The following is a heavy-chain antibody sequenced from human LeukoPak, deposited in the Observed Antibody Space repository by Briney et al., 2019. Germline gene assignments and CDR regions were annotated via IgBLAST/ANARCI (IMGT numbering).Heavy chain of an antibody. D-gene: IGHD6-19*01. V-gene: IGHV4-30-4*01. Sequence: SETLSLTCTVSGGSISSGDYYWSWIRQPPGKGLEWIGYIYYSGSTYYNPSLKSRVTISVDTSKNQFSLKLSSVTAADTAVYYCAIGAWEMGAGTQYWGQGTLVTVSS. CDR3: AIGAWEMGAGTQY. CDR1: GGSISSGDYY. CDR2: IYYSGST. J-gene: IGHJ4*02.